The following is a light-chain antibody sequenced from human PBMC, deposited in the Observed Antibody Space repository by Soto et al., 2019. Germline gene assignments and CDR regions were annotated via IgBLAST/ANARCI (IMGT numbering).Light chain of an antibody. CDR1: QSVYSSY. CDR2: RAS. CDR3: QQYGSSPLT. Sequence: EIVLTQSPGTLSLSPGERATLSCRASQSVYSSYLAWYRQTPGQAPRLLNFRASSSATVTPDRFSGSGSGTDFTLTNSTLEPEDFAVDYCQQYGSSPLTFGGGTKVEIK. V-gene: IGKV3-20*01. J-gene: IGKJ4*01.